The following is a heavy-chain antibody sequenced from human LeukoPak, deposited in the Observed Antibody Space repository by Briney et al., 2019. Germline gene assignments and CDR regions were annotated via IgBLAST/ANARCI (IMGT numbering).Heavy chain of an antibody. Sequence: GGSLRLSCAASGFTFSSYAMHWVRQAPGKGLEYVSAISSNGGSAYYANSVKGRFTISRDNSKNTLYLQMGSLRAEDMAVYYCARAYSSSSTDAFDIWGQGTMVTVSS. CDR2: ISSNGGSA. CDR1: GFTFSSYA. CDR3: ARAYSSSSTDAFDI. J-gene: IGHJ3*02. V-gene: IGHV3-64*01. D-gene: IGHD6-6*01.